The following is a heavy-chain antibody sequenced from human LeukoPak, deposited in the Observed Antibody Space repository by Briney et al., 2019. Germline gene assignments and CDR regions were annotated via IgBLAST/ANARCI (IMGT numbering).Heavy chain of an antibody. D-gene: IGHD5-12*01. CDR1: GFTFSSYA. V-gene: IGHV3-30*04. CDR2: ISYDGSNK. J-gene: IGHJ4*02. CDR3: ASDFRYSGYDSPFDY. Sequence: GGSLRLSCAASGFTFSSYAMHWVRQAPGKGLEWVAVISYDGSNKYYADSVKGRFTISRDNSKNTLYLQMNSLRAEDTAVYYCASDFRYSGYDSPFDYWGQGTLVTVSS.